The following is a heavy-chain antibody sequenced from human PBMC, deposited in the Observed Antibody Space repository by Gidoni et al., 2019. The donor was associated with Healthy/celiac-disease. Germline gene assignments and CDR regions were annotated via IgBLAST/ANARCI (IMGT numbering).Heavy chain of an antibody. V-gene: IGHV4-59*01. CDR1: GGSISSYY. Sequence: QVQLQESGPGLVKPSETLSLTCTVSGGSISSYYWSWIRQPPGKGLEWIGYIYYSGSTNYNPSLKSRVTISVDTSKNQFSLKLSSVTAADTAVYYCARGFAAAGRNYFDYWGQGTLVTVSS. CDR2: IYYSGST. J-gene: IGHJ4*02. CDR3: ARGFAAAGRNYFDY. D-gene: IGHD6-13*01.